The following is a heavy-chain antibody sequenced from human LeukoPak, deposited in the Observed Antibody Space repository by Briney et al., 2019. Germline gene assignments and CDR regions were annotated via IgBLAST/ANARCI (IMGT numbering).Heavy chain of an antibody. J-gene: IGHJ3*02. V-gene: IGHV4-34*01. CDR3: AREGHDSRGDAFDI. CDR2: INHSGST. CDR1: GGSFSGYY. D-gene: IGHD3-22*01. Sequence: SETLSLTCAVYGGSFSGYYWSWIRQPPGKGLEWIGEINHSGSTNYNPSLKSRVTISVDKSKNQFSLKLSSVTAADTAVYYCAREGHDSRGDAFDIWGQGTRVTVSS.